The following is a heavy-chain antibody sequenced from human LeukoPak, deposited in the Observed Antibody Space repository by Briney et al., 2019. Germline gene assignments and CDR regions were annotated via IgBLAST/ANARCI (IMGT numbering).Heavy chain of an antibody. J-gene: IGHJ4*02. V-gene: IGHV3-30*18. CDR3: AKSPRGSSGYYGGLVFDY. CDR1: GFTFSSYG. CDR2: ISYDGSNK. D-gene: IGHD3-22*01. Sequence: GGSLRLSCAASGFTFSSYGMHWVRQAPAKGLEWVAVISYDGSNKYYADSVKGRFTISRDNSKNTLYLQMNSLRAEDTAVYYCAKSPRGSSGYYGGLVFDYWGQGTLVTVSS.